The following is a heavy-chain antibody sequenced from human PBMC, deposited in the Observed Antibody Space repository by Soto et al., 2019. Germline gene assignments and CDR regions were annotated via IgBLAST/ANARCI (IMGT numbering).Heavy chain of an antibody. Sequence: EVQLSESGGGLVQPGGSLRLSCAATGFTLRTNGMSWVRQAPGKGLERVSSFSGSGDDTWYAASLKGRFTISRDNSKNTLYLQMNSLRAEDTALYYCAGHGGYSYLGQGTLVTVSS. D-gene: IGHD4-17*01. V-gene: IGHV3-23*01. CDR2: FSGSGDDT. J-gene: IGHJ4*02. CDR1: GFTLRTNG. CDR3: AGHGGYSY.